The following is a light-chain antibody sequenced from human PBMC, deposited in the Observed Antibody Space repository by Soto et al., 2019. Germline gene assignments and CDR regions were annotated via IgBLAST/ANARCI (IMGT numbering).Light chain of an antibody. Sequence: DIQLTQSPSFLSASVGDRVTITCRASQGINIYLAWYQQKPGKAPKLLIYAASTLQSGVPSRFSGSGSGTEFTLTISSLQPEDFATYYCQQLNSYPRITVGGGTKVEIK. CDR2: AAS. CDR1: QGINIY. J-gene: IGKJ4*01. V-gene: IGKV1-9*01. CDR3: QQLNSYPRIT.